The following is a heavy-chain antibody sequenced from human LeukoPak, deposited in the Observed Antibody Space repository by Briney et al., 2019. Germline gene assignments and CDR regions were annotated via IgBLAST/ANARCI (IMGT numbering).Heavy chain of an antibody. Sequence: GGSLRLSSAVSGFTFDDYAMHWVRQAPGKGLEWVSGINWNSGSMGYADSVKGRFTISRDNAKNSLYLQMNSLRAEDTALYYCAKDLAEDILTGFYLDAFDIWGQGTMVTVSS. D-gene: IGHD3-9*01. CDR2: INWNSGSM. J-gene: IGHJ3*02. V-gene: IGHV3-9*01. CDR3: AKDLAEDILTGFYLDAFDI. CDR1: GFTFDDYA.